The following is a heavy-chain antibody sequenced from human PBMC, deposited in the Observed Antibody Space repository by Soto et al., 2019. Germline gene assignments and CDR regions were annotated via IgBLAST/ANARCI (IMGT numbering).Heavy chain of an antibody. V-gene: IGHV3-30*03. CDR3: AIVRVADSPLDH. Sequence: QVQLVESGGGVVQPGRSLRLSCEGSGFIFSNNGMHWVRQAPGKGLEWVAFMSYDGSAKFLADSVKGRFTISRDNSKSTLFLHMSSLRAEDTAMYYCAIVRVADSPLDHLDQGTLVTVSS. CDR1: GFIFSNNG. J-gene: IGHJ4*02. CDR2: MSYDGSAK. D-gene: IGHD3-10*02.